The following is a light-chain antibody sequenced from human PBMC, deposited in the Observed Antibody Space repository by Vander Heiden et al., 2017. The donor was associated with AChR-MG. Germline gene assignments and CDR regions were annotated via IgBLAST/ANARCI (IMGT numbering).Light chain of an antibody. J-gene: IGKJ4*01. CDR1: QSLLHSNGYNY. CDR3: MQALQTPLT. Sequence: DIVMPQSPLSLPVTPGEPASISCRSSQSLLHSNGYNYLDWYLQKPGQSPQLLIYLGSNRASGVPDRFSGSGSGTDFTLKISRVEAEDVGVYYCMQALQTPLTFGGGTKVEIQ. V-gene: IGKV2-28*01. CDR2: LGS.